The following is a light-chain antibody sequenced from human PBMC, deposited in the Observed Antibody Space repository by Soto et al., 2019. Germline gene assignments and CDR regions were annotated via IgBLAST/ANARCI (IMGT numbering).Light chain of an antibody. J-gene: IGKJ3*01. CDR1: QAISHY. CDR3: QKYDSAPFT. Sequence: DVQMTQSPSPLSASVGDRVTIACRASQAISHYLAWYQQKPGKVPELLIYGSSTLQSGVPSRFSGSGTGTDFTLHLRSLAPEDVATYYCQKYDSAPFTFGPGTKVDIK. V-gene: IGKV1-27*01. CDR2: GSS.